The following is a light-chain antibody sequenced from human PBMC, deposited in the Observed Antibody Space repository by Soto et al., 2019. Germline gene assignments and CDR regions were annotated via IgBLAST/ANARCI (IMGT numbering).Light chain of an antibody. V-gene: IGKV3-11*01. Sequence: ETVLTQSPATLSLSPGERATLSCRASQSVSSYLAWYQQKPGQAPRLLIYDASNRATGIPARFSGSGSGTDFNLTVSSLEPEDFAVYYCQQRSNWITFGQGTRLEIK. CDR1: QSVSSY. CDR3: QQRSNWIT. J-gene: IGKJ5*01. CDR2: DAS.